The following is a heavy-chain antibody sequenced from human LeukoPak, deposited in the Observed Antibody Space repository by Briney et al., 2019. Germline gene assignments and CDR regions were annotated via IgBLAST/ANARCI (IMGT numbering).Heavy chain of an antibody. CDR1: GFTFSSYA. D-gene: IGHD3-10*01. CDR2: ISGSGGST. V-gene: IGHV3-23*01. J-gene: IGHJ6*04. CDR3: AKDGFGDPDEYYYYYGMDV. Sequence: GGSLRLSCAASGFTFSSYAMSWVRQAPGKGLEWVSAISGSGGSTYNADSVKGRFTISRDNSKNTLYLQMNSLRAEDTAVYYCAKDGFGDPDEYYYYYGMDVWGKGTTVTVSS.